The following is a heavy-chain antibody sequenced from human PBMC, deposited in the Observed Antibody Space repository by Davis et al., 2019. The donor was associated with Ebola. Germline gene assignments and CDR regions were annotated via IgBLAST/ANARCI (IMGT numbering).Heavy chain of an antibody. Sequence: ASVKVSCKASGYTFTSYAMHWVRQAPGQRLEWMGWINAGNGNTKYSQKFQGRVTITRDTSASTAYMELSSLRSEDTAVYYCARAQWELLPLAGGMDVWGQGTTVTVSS. CDR1: GYTFTSYA. J-gene: IGHJ6*02. CDR2: INAGNGNT. CDR3: ARAQWELLPLAGGMDV. D-gene: IGHD1-26*01. V-gene: IGHV1-3*01.